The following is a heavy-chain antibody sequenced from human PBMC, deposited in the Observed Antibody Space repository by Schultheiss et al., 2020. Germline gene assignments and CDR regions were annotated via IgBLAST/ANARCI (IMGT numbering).Heavy chain of an antibody. Sequence: GGSLRLSCAASGFTFSSYAMSWVRQAPGKGLEWVSSISSSSSYIYYADSVKGRFTISRDNAKNSLYLQMNSLRDEDTAVYYCARDSYDYVTRRIVVLDYWGQGTLVTVSS. CDR1: GFTFSSYA. V-gene: IGHV3-21*01. CDR3: ARDSYDYVTRRIVVLDY. CDR2: ISSSSSYI. J-gene: IGHJ4*02. D-gene: IGHD3-16*01.